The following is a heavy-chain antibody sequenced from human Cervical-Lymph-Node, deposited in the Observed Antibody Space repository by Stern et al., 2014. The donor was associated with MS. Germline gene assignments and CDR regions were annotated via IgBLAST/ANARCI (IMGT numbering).Heavy chain of an antibody. Sequence: QVQLMQSGAEVKKPGSSVKVSCKASGGTFSIYTLSWVRQAPGQGLEWMGRINPILGIANYAQKFQGRVTITADKSTNTAYMELNTLTSEDTAVYYCARDSDFLTGYQGYFDFWGQGTLVTVSS. V-gene: IGHV1-69*04. J-gene: IGHJ4*02. D-gene: IGHD3-9*01. CDR3: ARDSDFLTGYQGYFDF. CDR1: GGTFSIYT. CDR2: INPILGIA.